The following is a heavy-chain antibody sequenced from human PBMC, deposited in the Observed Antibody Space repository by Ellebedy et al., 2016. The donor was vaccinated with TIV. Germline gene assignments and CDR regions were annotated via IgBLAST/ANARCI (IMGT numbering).Heavy chain of an antibody. CDR3: AREEGFGGAWFDP. D-gene: IGHD3-10*01. CDR2: ITWRGST. CDR1: GGSVSSGRSY. Sequence: MPSETLSLTCSVSGGSVSSGRSYWSWVRQPPGQGLEWIGYITWRGSTNYNPSLKSRITISMDTSKNQIALMVRSVTAADTAIYYCAREEGFGGAWFDPWGQGTLVMVSS. V-gene: IGHV4-61*01. J-gene: IGHJ5*02.